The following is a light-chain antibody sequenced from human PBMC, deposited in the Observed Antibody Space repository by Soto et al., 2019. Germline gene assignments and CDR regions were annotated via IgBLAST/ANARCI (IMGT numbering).Light chain of an antibody. CDR1: RIGSKS. CDR2: DDS. J-gene: IGLJ2*01. Sequence: SYELTQPPSVSVAPGQTARITCGGNRIGSKSVHWFQQKPGQAPVLVVHDDSDRPSGIPERFSGSNSGGTATLTISRVEAGDEADYYCQVWDSRDDHRVFGGGTKLTVL. CDR3: QVWDSRDDHRV. V-gene: IGLV3-21*02.